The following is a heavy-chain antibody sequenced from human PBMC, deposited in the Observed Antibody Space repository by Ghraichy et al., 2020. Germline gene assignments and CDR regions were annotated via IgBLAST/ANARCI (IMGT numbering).Heavy chain of an antibody. J-gene: IGHJ4*02. V-gene: IGHV1-46*01. CDR3: ARVDGVDVAVDY. CDR2: INPNGGST. Sequence: ASVKVSCKASGYTFTGYYMHWVRQAPGQGLEWMGLINPNGGSTSYAQKFQGRVTMTRDTSTSTAYMELSSLRSEDTAVYYCARVDGVDVAVDYWGQGTLVTVSS. D-gene: IGHD2-8*01. CDR1: GYTFTGYY.